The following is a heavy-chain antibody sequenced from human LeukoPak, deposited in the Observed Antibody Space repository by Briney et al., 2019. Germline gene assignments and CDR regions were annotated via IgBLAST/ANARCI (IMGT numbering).Heavy chain of an antibody. J-gene: IGHJ6*03. V-gene: IGHV4-34*01. Sequence: SETLSLTCAVYGGSFRGYYWSWIRQPPGKGLEWIGEINHSGSTNYNPSLKSRVTISVDTSKNQFSLRLSSVTAADTAVYYCARQVRDGYYGYYMDVWGKGTTVTVSS. CDR2: INHSGST. CDR3: ARQVRDGYYGYYMDV. CDR1: GGSFRGYY. D-gene: IGHD5-24*01.